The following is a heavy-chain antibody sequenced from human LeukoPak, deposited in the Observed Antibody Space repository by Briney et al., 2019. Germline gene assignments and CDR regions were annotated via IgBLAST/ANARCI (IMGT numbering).Heavy chain of an antibody. V-gene: IGHV3-66*04. CDR3: ARPPFDSSWYPRAFDV. J-gene: IGHJ3*01. Sequence: PGGSLRLSCAASGFTVSSNYMSWVRQAPGKGLEWVSLIYSGGSTYYADSVKGRFTISRDNSENTLYLQMNSLRAEDTAVYYCARPPFDSSWYPRAFDVWGQGTMVTVST. CDR1: GFTVSSNY. CDR2: IYSGGST. D-gene: IGHD6-13*01.